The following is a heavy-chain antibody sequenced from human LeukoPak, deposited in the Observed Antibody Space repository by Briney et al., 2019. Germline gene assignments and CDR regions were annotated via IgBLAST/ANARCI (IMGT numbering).Heavy chain of an antibody. CDR2: ISYDGSNK. J-gene: IGHJ4*02. CDR1: GFTFSSYA. CDR3: ARRSLGYCSSTSCRAPFDY. D-gene: IGHD2-2*01. V-gene: IGHV3-30-3*01. Sequence: PGGSLRLSCAASGFTFSSYAMHWVRQAPGKGLEWVAVISYDGSNKYYADSVKGRFTISRDNSKNTLYLQMNSLRAEDTAVYYCARRSLGYCSSTSCRAPFDYWGQGTLVTVSS.